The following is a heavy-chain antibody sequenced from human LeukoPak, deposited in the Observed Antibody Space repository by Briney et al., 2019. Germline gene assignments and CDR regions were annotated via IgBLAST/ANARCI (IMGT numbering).Heavy chain of an antibody. CDR3: AKDLHSSASCY. CDR2: IEYDGSDK. D-gene: IGHD3-22*01. J-gene: IGHJ4*02. CDR1: GFTFSQNG. Sequence: GGSLRLSCAASGFTFSQNGMHWVRQAPGKGLEWMAFIEYDGSDKYFADSGKGRFTISRDNSKNMLYLQMNSLRAEDTALYYCAKDLHSSASCYWGQGALVTVSS. V-gene: IGHV3-30*02.